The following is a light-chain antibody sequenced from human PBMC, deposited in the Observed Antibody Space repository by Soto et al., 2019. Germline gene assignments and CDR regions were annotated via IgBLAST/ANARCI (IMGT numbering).Light chain of an antibody. CDR3: KQSSSSPIT. CDR2: AAS. CDR1: QSVTSSY. Sequence: EIVLTQSPGTLSLSPGERATLSCRASQSVTSSYLAWYQQKPGQAPRLLMYAASSRATGIPDRFSGSGSGTDFTLTISRLEAEDFAVYYCKQSSSSPITFGQGTRLEIK. V-gene: IGKV3-20*01. J-gene: IGKJ5*01.